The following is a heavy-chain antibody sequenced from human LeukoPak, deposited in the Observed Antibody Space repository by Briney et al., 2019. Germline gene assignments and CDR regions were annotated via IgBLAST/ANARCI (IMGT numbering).Heavy chain of an antibody. CDR2: ISGSDART. V-gene: IGHV3-23*01. Sequence: GGSLRLSCAASGFTFSSNAMSWVRQAPGKGLEWVSAISGSDARTYYADSVKGRFTISRDNSKNTLYLQMSSLGAEDTAVYYCAKPLSGWYSFDYWGQGTLVTVSS. CDR3: AKPLSGWYSFDY. J-gene: IGHJ4*02. CDR1: GFTFSSNA. D-gene: IGHD6-19*01.